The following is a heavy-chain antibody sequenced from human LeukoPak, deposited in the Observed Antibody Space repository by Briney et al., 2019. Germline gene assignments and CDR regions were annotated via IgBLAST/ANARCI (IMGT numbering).Heavy chain of an antibody. CDR1: GFTFSSYW. D-gene: IGHD3-10*01. Sequence: GGSLRLSCAASGFTFSSYWMSWVRQAPGKGLEWVANIKQDGSGKYYVDSVKGRFTISRDNAKNSLYLQMNSLRAEDTAVYYCARTSRDYGQPFDYWGQGTLVTVSS. CDR3: ARTSRDYGQPFDY. CDR2: IKQDGSGK. J-gene: IGHJ4*02. V-gene: IGHV3-7*01.